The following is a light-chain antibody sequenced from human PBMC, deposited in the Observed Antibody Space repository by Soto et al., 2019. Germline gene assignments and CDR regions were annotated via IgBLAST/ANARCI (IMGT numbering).Light chain of an antibody. CDR2: EID. Sequence: QSALTQPASVSGSPGQSITISCTGTNNDVGGHMYVSWYQHQAGKVPKLIIYEIDSRPSGVSDRFSGSKSGNTASLTISGLQAEDEAAYYCCSYAGSYTYVFGTGTKLTVL. CDR3: CSYAGSYTYV. J-gene: IGLJ1*01. CDR1: NNDVGGHMY. V-gene: IGLV2-14*01.